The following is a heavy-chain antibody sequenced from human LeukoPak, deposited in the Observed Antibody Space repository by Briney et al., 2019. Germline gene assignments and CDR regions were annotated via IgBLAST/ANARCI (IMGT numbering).Heavy chain of an antibody. V-gene: IGHV1-2*02. D-gene: IGHD1-26*01. CDR1: GYTFTDYY. CDR3: ARQSGTYWGLDY. J-gene: IGHJ4*02. Sequence: ASVKVSCRASGYTFTDYYIHWVRQAPGHGLEWLGWMNVKTGATSSAQRFPGRFTMTRDTSIGTASMEFSSLTSDDTAVYYCARQSGTYWGLDYWGQGTLVTVSS. CDR2: MNVKTGAT.